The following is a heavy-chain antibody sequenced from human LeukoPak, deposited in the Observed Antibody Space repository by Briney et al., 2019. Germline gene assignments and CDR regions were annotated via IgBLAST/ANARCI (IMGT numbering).Heavy chain of an antibody. CDR1: GYTFTSYA. J-gene: IGHJ5*01. CDR3: ARVCSGGSCLDS. Sequence: ASVKVSCKASGYTFTSYAMHWVRQAPGQRLEWMGWINAGNGNTKYSQKFQGRVTITRDTSANTAYMELSSLRSEDTAVYYCARVCSGGSCLDSWGQGTLVTVSS. D-gene: IGHD2-15*01. V-gene: IGHV1-3*01. CDR2: INAGNGNT.